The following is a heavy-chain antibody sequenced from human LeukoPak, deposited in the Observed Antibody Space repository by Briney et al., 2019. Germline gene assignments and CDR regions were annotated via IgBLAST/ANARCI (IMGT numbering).Heavy chain of an antibody. V-gene: IGHV1-2*02. CDR3: ARDRRGRYFDWLPIYFDY. CDR1: GCTFTGYY. Sequence: ASVKVSCKASGCTFTGYYMHWVRQALGQGLEWMGWINPNSGGTNYAQKFQGRVTMTRDTSISTAYMELSRLRSDDTAVYYCARDRRGRYFDWLPIYFDYWGQGTLVTVSS. CDR2: INPNSGGT. D-gene: IGHD3-9*01. J-gene: IGHJ4*02.